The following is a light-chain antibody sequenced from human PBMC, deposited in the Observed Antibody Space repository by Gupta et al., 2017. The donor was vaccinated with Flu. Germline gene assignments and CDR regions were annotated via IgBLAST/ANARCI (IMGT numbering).Light chain of an antibody. V-gene: IGLV2-14*01. CDR1: SSDVGGYNY. CDR3: GSYTSYNIVV. CDR2: EVS. Sequence: QSALTQPASVSGSPGQSITISCTGTSSDVGGYNYVSWYQQHPGIAPKLMIYEVSNRPSGVSNRFSGSKSGNTASLTISGLQAEDEADYYCGSYTSYNIVVFGGGTKLTVL. J-gene: IGLJ2*01.